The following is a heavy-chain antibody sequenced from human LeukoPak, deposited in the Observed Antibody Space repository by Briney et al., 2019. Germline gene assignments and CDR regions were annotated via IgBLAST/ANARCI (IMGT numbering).Heavy chain of an antibody. CDR3: ARARRVGGYDFGY. CDR2: INPDSGDT. CDR1: GYTFTGYY. J-gene: IGHJ4*02. Sequence: ASVKVSCKASGYTFTGYYIHWMRQAPGQGLEWMGWINPDSGDTNYAQKFRGRVTMTRDTSISTAYLELSRLRFDDTAVYYCARARRVGGYDFGYWGQGTLVTVSS. V-gene: IGHV1-2*02. D-gene: IGHD3-22*01.